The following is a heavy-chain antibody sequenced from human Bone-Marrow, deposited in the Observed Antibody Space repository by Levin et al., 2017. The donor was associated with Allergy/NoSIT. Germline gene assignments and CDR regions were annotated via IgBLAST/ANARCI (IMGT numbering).Heavy chain of an antibody. Sequence: SQTLSLTCSVSGDSLSGSYWTWIRPPPGKGLEWIGYFYYGGGTNYNPSLKTRITISGDTSKNQFSLTLNSVTAAATAVYYGARIRVGATTGNFDFWGQGTLVTVSS. D-gene: IGHD1-26*01. CDR1: GDSLSGSY. CDR3: ARIRVGATTGNFDF. V-gene: IGHV4-59*01. J-gene: IGHJ4*02. CDR2: FYYGGGT.